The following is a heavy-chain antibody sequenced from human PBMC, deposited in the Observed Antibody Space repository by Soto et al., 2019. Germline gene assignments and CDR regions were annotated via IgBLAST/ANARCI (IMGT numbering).Heavy chain of an antibody. CDR3: YLRCFDWYPDY. J-gene: IGHJ4*02. CDR1: GFTFSNAW. CDR2: IKSNTDGGTT. V-gene: IGHV3-15*01. D-gene: IGHD3-9*01. Sequence: EVQLVESGGGLVKPGGSLRLSCAASGFTFSNAWMSWVRQAPGKGLEWVGRIKSNTDGGTTDYAAPVKGRFTISRDDSKNTLYLQMNSLKPEDTAVYYCYLRCFDWYPDYWGQGTLVTVSS.